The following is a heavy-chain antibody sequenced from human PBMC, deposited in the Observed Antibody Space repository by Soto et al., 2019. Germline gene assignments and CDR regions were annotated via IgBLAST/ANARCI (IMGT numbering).Heavy chain of an antibody. CDR3: AGEAETYYYDSSGPYYGMDV. Sequence: PGGSLRLSCAASGFTFSSYAMHWVRQAPGKGLEWVAVISYDGSNKYYADSVKGRFTISRDNSKNTLYLQMNSLRAEDTAVYYCAGEAETYYYDSSGPYYGMDVWGQGTTVTVSS. CDR2: ISYDGSNK. CDR1: GFTFSSYA. J-gene: IGHJ6*02. D-gene: IGHD3-22*01. V-gene: IGHV3-30-3*01.